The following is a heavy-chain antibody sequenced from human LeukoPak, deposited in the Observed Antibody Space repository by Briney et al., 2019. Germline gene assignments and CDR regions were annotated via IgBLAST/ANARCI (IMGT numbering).Heavy chain of an antibody. CDR3: ARDFSPGQRFYFDY. J-gene: IGHJ4*02. Sequence: GGSLRLSCAASGFIFSSKSMNWVRQAPGKGLEWVSYISYGSGTVYYADSVKGRFTNSRDNAKNSLYLQMNSLRDEDTAVYYCARDFSPGQRFYFDYWGQGTLVTVSS. CDR2: ISYGSGTV. CDR1: GFIFSSKS. D-gene: IGHD6-25*01. V-gene: IGHV3-48*02.